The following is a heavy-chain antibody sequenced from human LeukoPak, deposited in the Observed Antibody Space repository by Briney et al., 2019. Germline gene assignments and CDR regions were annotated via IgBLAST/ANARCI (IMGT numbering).Heavy chain of an antibody. Sequence: GGSLCLSCAASGFTFSSYSMHWVCHPPPTGLEWVAFIRSDDSIKYYSESVNGRFTISRDNSKNTLDVLMNSLRDEDTAVYYCAKEGRPPGTDNYSNWLFDDYWGQGNLVTVSS. CDR1: GFTFSSYS. J-gene: IGHJ4*02. CDR2: IRSDDSIK. V-gene: IGHV3-30*02. D-gene: IGHD4-11*01. CDR3: AKEGRPPGTDNYSNWLFDDY.